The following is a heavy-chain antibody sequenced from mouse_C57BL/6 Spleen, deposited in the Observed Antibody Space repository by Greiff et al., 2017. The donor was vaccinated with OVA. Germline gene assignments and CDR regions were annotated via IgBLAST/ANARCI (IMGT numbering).Heavy chain of an antibody. Sequence: QVQLQQSGAELVRPGSSVKLSCKASGYTFTSYWMHWVKQRPIQGLEWIGNIDPSDSETHYNQKFKDKATLTVDKSSSTAYMQLSSLTSEDSAVYYCARRDSSYGAMDYWGQGTSVTVSS. V-gene: IGHV1-52*01. CDR1: GYTFTSYW. D-gene: IGHD1-1*01. J-gene: IGHJ4*01. CDR3: ARRDSSYGAMDY. CDR2: IDPSDSET.